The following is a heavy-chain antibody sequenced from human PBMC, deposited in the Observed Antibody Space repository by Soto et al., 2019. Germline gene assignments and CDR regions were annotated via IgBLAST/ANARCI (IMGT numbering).Heavy chain of an antibody. D-gene: IGHD4-17*01. Sequence: ASVKVSCKASGYTFTSYAMHWVRQAPGQRLEWMGWINAGNGNTKYSQKFQGRVTITRDTSASTAYMELSSLRSEDTAVYYCARDGPSYGDYGTGPTAPRALAAYWGQGTLVTVSS. CDR3: ARDGPSYGDYGTGPTAPRALAAY. V-gene: IGHV1-3*01. CDR1: GYTFTSYA. J-gene: IGHJ4*02. CDR2: INAGNGNT.